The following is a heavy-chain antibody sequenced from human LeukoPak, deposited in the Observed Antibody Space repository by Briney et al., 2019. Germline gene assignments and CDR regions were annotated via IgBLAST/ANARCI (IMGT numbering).Heavy chain of an antibody. CDR1: GYSIRSSHY. CDR3: ARSGDYIKEGFDY. V-gene: IGHV4-38-2*01. Sequence: PSETLSLTCAVSGYSIRSSHYWGWIRQSPGKGLEWIGSINHSGITEYNPSLKSRVTLSVDTSKNQFSLQLRSVTAADRALYYCARSGDYIKEGFDYWGQGTQVTVSS. J-gene: IGHJ4*02. D-gene: IGHD3-22*01. CDR2: INHSGIT.